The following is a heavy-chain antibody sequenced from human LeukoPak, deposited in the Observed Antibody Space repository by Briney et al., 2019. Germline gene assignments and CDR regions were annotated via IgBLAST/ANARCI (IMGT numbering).Heavy chain of an antibody. CDR1: GGSISSSSYY. CDR3: ARDHRSGSYRRGLVVDY. D-gene: IGHD1-26*01. CDR2: IYYSGST. V-gene: IGHV4-39*07. J-gene: IGHJ4*02. Sequence: SETLSLTCTVSGGSISSSSYYWGWIRQPPGKGLEWIGSIYYSGSTYYNPSLKSRVTISVDTSKNQFSLKLSSVTAADTAVYYCARDHRSGSYRRGLVVDYWGQGTLVTVSS.